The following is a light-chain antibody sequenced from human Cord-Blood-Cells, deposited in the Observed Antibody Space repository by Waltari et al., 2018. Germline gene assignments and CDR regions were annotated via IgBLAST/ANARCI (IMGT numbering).Light chain of an antibody. CDR1: SSDVGRSNL. CDR2: EVS. V-gene: IGLV2-23*02. Sequence: SSLTHPASVSGSPATSITISCTGTSSDVGRSNLDSWYQQHPGKAPKLMIYEVSKRPSGVSNRFSGSKSGNTASLTISGLQAEDEADYYCCSYAGSSTVVFGGGTKLTVL. J-gene: IGLJ2*01. CDR3: CSYAGSSTVV.